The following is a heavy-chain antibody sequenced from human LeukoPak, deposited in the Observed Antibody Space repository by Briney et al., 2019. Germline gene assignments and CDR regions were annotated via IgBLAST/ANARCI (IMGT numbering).Heavy chain of an antibody. CDR1: GGTFSSYA. Sequence: SVKVSCKASGGTFSSYAISWVRQAPGQGLEWMGRIIPILGIANYAQKFQGRVTITADKSTSTAYMELSSLRSEDTAVYYCARDTYSSSWYPDYWGQGTLVTVSS. CDR3: ARDTYSSSWYPDY. CDR2: IIPILGIA. D-gene: IGHD6-13*01. V-gene: IGHV1-69*04. J-gene: IGHJ4*02.